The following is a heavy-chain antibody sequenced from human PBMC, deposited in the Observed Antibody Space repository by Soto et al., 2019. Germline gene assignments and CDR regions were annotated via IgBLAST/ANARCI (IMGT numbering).Heavy chain of an antibody. CDR2: IIPIFGTA. D-gene: IGHD6-19*01. Sequence: QVQLVQSGAEVKKPGSSVKVSCTASGGTFSSYAISWVRQAPGQGLEWMGGIIPIFGTANYAQKFQGRVTITADESTSTAYMELSSLRSEDTAVYYCARRRDSSGWYYFDYWGQGTLVTVSS. V-gene: IGHV1-69*01. CDR1: GGTFSSYA. CDR3: ARRRDSSGWYYFDY. J-gene: IGHJ4*02.